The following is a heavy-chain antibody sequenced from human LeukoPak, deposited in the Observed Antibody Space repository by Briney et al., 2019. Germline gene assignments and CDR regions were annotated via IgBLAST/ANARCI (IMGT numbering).Heavy chain of an antibody. CDR2: ISSSSSYI. CDR1: GFTFSTYS. CDR3: ARAIGYCSGGSCYGVY. J-gene: IGHJ4*02. Sequence: GGSLRLSCAASGFTFSTYSMNWVRQAPGKGLEWVSSISSSSSYIYYADSVKGRFTISRDNAKNSLYLQMNSLRAEDMAVYYCARAIGYCSGGSCYGVYWGQGTLVTVSS. D-gene: IGHD2-15*01. V-gene: IGHV3-21*01.